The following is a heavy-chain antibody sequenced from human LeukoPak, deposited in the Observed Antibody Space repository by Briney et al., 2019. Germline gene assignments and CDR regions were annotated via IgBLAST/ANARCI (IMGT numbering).Heavy chain of an antibody. D-gene: IGHD4/OR15-4a*01. Sequence: GGSLRLSCAASGFTFSSYAMTWVRQAPGKGLEWVLSITGSAARTYYADSVKGRFTISRDNSKNTLYLQMSSLRAEDTALYYCAKHYGATSTWFDPWGLGTLVTVSS. J-gene: IGHJ5*02. CDR3: AKHYGATSTWFDP. CDR2: ITGSAART. V-gene: IGHV3-23*01. CDR1: GFTFSSYA.